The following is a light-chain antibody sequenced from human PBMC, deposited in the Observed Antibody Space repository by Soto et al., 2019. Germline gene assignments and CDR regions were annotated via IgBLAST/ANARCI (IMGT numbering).Light chain of an antibody. CDR1: QSVSSN. V-gene: IGKV3-15*01. Sequence: EIVMTQSPATLSVSPGERATLSCRASQSVSSNLAWYQQKPGQAPSLLIYGAPTRATGIPDTFSGSGSGTEFTLTISSLQSEDFAVYYCQQYNNWPPITFGQGTRLEIK. J-gene: IGKJ5*01. CDR2: GAP. CDR3: QQYNNWPPIT.